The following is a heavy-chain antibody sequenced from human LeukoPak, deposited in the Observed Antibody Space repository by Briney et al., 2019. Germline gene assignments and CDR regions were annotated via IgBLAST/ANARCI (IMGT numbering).Heavy chain of an antibody. V-gene: IGHV4-4*07. Sequence: SETLSLTCTVFGGSISSYYWSWIRQPAGKGLEWIGRIYTSGSTNYNPSLKSRVTMSVDTSRNQFSLKLSSVTAADTAVYYCARYYDYVWGSYRRYNWFDPWGQGILVTVSS. CDR1: GGSISSYY. D-gene: IGHD3-16*02. J-gene: IGHJ5*02. CDR3: ARYYDYVWGSYRRYNWFDP. CDR2: IYTSGST.